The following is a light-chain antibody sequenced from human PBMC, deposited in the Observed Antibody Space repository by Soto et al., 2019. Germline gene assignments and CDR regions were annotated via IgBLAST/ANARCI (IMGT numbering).Light chain of an antibody. CDR3: QQRSNWPLIT. Sequence: EIVLTQSPGTLSLCPGEGATLSCRASQIVSNTDLAWFPQKLGQAPRLLIYGASTRATGIPDRFSGSGSGTDFTLTISSLQPEDFSVYYCQQRSNWPLITFGQGTRLQ. CDR1: QIVSNTD. CDR2: GAS. J-gene: IGKJ5*01. V-gene: IGKV3D-20*02.